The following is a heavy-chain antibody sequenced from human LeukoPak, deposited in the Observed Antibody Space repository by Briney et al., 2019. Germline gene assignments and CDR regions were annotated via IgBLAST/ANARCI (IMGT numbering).Heavy chain of an antibody. CDR3: ARGAPAYCGGDCYSPFDY. V-gene: IGHV1-8*03. CDR2: VNTNTGKT. Sequence: ASVKVSCKASGYTFSAYEINWVRQASGQGLEWVGWVNTNTGKTDYAQKFQGRVTITADESTSTAYMELSSLRSEDTAVYYCARGAPAYCGGDCYSPFDYWGQGTLVTVSS. D-gene: IGHD2-21*02. CDR1: GYTFSAYE. J-gene: IGHJ4*02.